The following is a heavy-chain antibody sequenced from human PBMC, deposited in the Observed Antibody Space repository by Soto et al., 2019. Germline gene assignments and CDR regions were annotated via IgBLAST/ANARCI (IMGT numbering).Heavy chain of an antibody. J-gene: IGHJ6*02. V-gene: IGHV3-23*01. Sequence: GGSLRLSCAASGFTFSSSAMSWVRQAPGKGLEWVSAISGSGGSTYYADSVKGRFTISRDNSKNTLYLQRNSLRAEDTAVYYCAKGLRYGDYGAYGMDVWGQGTTVTVSS. CDR1: GFTFSSSA. CDR3: AKGLRYGDYGAYGMDV. D-gene: IGHD4-17*01. CDR2: ISGSGGST.